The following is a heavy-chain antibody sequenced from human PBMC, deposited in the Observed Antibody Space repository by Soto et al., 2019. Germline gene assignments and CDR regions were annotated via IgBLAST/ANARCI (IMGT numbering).Heavy chain of an antibody. D-gene: IGHD3-22*01. J-gene: IGHJ6*02. CDR2: INPSGGST. V-gene: IGHV1-46*01. Sequence: ASVKVSCKASGYTFTSYYMHWVRQAPGQGLEWMGIINPSGGSTNYAQKFQGRVTMTRDTSTSTVYMELSSLRSEDTAVYYCARGPMIVLVTSLGNYYYGMDVWGQGTTVTVSS. CDR1: GYTFTSYY. CDR3: ARGPMIVLVTSLGNYYYGMDV.